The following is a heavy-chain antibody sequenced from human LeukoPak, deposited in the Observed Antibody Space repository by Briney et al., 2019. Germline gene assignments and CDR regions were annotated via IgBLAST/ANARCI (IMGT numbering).Heavy chain of an antibody. J-gene: IGHJ5*02. Sequence: SETLSLTCTVSGYSISSGYYWGWIRQPPGKGLEWIGSIYHSGSTYYNPSLKSRVTISVDTSKNQFSLKLSSVTAADTAVYYCARVTQLSKLFDPWGQGTLVTVSS. CDR1: GYSISSGYY. CDR2: IYHSGST. V-gene: IGHV4-38-2*02. CDR3: ARVTQLSKLFDP. D-gene: IGHD5-18*01.